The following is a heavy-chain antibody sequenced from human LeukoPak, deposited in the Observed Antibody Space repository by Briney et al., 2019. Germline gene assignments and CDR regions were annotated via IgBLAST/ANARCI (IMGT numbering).Heavy chain of an antibody. J-gene: IGHJ3*01. V-gene: IGHV3-72*01. CDR3: VRDSWTVRNSAFDL. D-gene: IGHD4-17*01. CDR2: TRNKANGYTT. Sequence: GGSLRLSCAAAGVSFSDHYMDSVRQAPGKGLEWVGRTRNKANGYTTAYAASVKGRFPVSRDDSKNSPYLEMNWLQTEVIAVYGCVRDSWTVRNSAFDLWGQGTMVTVSS. CDR1: GVSFSDHY.